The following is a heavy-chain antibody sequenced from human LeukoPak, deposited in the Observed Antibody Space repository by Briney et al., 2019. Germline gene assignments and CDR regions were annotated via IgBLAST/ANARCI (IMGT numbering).Heavy chain of an antibody. CDR1: GGSISSYY. CDR3: ARGYSSSWSPHDYFDY. CDR2: IYYSGST. D-gene: IGHD6-13*01. V-gene: IGHV4-59*01. Sequence: SETLSLTCTVSGGSISSYYWSWIRQPPGKGLEWIGYIYYSGSTNYNPSLKSRVTISVDTSKNQFSLKLSSVTAADTAVYYCARGYSSSWSPHDYFDYWGQGTLVTVSS. J-gene: IGHJ4*02.